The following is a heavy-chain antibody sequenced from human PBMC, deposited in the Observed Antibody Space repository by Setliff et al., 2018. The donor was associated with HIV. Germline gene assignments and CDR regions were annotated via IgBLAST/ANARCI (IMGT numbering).Heavy chain of an antibody. CDR1: GGPISSSTYF. CDR2: VYHTGST. D-gene: IGHD3-3*01. Sequence: PSETLSLTCSVSGGPISSSTYFWDWIRQPPGKGLEWIGEVYHTGSTNYNPSLKSRVITSIDKSKNQFSLKIDSVTAADTAVYYCARRPLFGVVIASVAKMEFDYWGQGTLVTVS. CDR3: ARRPLFGVVIASVAKMEFDY. J-gene: IGHJ4*02. V-gene: IGHV4-39*07.